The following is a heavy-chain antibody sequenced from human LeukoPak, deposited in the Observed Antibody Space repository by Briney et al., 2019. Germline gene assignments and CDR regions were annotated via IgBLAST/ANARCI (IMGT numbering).Heavy chain of an antibody. CDR3: TTYSSGWT. Sequence: GGSLRLSCAASGFTFSNAWMSWVRQAPGKGLEWVGRIESKTDGGTTDYAAPVKGRFTISRDDSKNTLYLQMNSLKTEDTAVYYCTTYSSGWTWGQGTLVTVSS. D-gene: IGHD6-19*01. CDR1: GFTFSNAW. V-gene: IGHV3-15*04. J-gene: IGHJ4*02. CDR2: IESKTDGGTT.